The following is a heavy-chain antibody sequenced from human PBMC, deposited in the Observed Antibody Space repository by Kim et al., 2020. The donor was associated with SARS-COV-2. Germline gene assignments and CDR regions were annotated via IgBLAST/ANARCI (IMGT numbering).Heavy chain of an antibody. CDR2: IYYSGST. D-gene: IGHD3-22*01. CDR1: GGSISSSSYY. V-gene: IGHV4-39*07. Sequence: SETLSLTCTVSGGSISSSSYYWGWIRQPPGKGLEWIGSIYYSGSTYYNPSLKSRVTISVDTSKNQFSLKLSSVTAADTAVYYCARVLEDYDSSGYYPLWGQGTLVTVSS. CDR3: ARVLEDYDSSGYYPL. J-gene: IGHJ4*02.